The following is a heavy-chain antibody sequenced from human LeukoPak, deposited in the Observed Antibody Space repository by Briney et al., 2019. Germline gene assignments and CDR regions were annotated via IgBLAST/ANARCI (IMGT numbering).Heavy chain of an antibody. J-gene: IGHJ4*02. CDR3: VRDRVAAGGEFDS. Sequence: GGSLELSFAASEFPFSNHRMDWVRPAPGKGLVWVSRIDSGGSRTRYADSVKGRFTISRDNAKNTLYLQMNSLKVEDTAVYYCVRDRVAAGGEFDSWGPGTLVTVSS. V-gene: IGHV3-74*01. D-gene: IGHD6-13*01. CDR1: EFPFSNHR. CDR2: IDSGGSRT.